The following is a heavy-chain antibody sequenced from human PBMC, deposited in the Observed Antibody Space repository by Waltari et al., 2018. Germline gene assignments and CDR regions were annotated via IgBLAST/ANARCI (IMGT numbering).Heavy chain of an antibody. CDR1: GGTVSSYA. D-gene: IGHD2-21*02. J-gene: IGHJ5*02. Sequence: QVQLVQSGAEVKKPGSSVKVSCKASGGTVSSYAISWVRQAPGQGLEWMGGIIPTFGTANYAQKSQGRVTITADESTSTAYMELSSLRSEDTAVYYCARVVDGGNFRGWFDPWGQGTLVTVSS. V-gene: IGHV1-69*13. CDR2: IIPTFGTA. CDR3: ARVVDGGNFRGWFDP.